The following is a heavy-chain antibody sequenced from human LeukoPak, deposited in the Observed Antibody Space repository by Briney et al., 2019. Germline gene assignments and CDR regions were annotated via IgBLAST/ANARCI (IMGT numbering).Heavy chain of an antibody. Sequence: SETLSLTCIVSGVYISSSGYFWGWVRQAPGKGLERIGNIHYSGTTFYNPSLKSRVTISLDTSKNQFSLQLTSVTAADTAVYYCATRYCPYSGCNFFPHYWGQGTLVTVSS. CDR3: ATRYCPYSGCNFFPHY. CDR1: GVYISSSGYF. D-gene: IGHD5-12*01. CDR2: IHYSGTT. V-gene: IGHV4-39*01. J-gene: IGHJ4*02.